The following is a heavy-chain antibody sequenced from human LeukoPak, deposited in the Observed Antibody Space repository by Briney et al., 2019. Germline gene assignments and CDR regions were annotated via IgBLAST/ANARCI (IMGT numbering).Heavy chain of an antibody. D-gene: IGHD4-23*01. J-gene: IGHJ4*02. CDR3: ANLLRWEPY. V-gene: IGHV3-23*01. Sequence: GGSLRLSCAASGFTFSSSAMSWVRQAPGKGLEWVSAINGGGGSTYYADSVKGRFTISRDNSKNTLYLQMNSLRAEDTSVYYCANLLRWEPYWGQGTLVTVSS. CDR2: INGGGGST. CDR1: GFTFSSSA.